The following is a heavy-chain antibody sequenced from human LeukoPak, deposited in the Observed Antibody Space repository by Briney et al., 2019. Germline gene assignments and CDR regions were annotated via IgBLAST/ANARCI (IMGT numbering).Heavy chain of an antibody. D-gene: IGHD2-21*01. J-gene: IGHJ4*02. CDR2: IWYDGSNK. CDR3: AKAGRAPDRVYSPDY. V-gene: IGHV3-33*06. CDR1: GFTFSSYG. Sequence: PGRSLRLSCAASGFTFSSYGMHWVRQAPGKGLEWVAVIWYDGSNKYYADSVKGRFTISRDNSKNTLYLQMNSLRAEDTAVYYRAKAGRAPDRVYSPDYWGQGTLVTVP.